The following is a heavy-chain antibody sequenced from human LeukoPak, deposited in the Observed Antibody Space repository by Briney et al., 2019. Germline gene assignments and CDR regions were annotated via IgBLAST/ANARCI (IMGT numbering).Heavy chain of an antibody. CDR1: GYTFTSYG. Sequence: ASVKVSCRASGYTFTSYGISWVRQAPGQGLEWMGWISAYNGNTNYAQKLQGRVTMTTDTSTSTAYMELRSLRSDDTAVYYCAREGSLWFGESDGSFDYWGQGTLVTVSS. D-gene: IGHD3-10*01. CDR3: AREGSLWFGESDGSFDY. V-gene: IGHV1-18*01. CDR2: ISAYNGNT. J-gene: IGHJ4*02.